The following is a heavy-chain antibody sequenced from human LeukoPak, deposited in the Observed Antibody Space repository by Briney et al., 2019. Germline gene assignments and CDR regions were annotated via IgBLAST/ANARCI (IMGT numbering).Heavy chain of an antibody. D-gene: IGHD3-22*01. J-gene: IGHJ4*02. CDR2: INHSGST. V-gene: IGHV4-39*07. CDR3: ARGRGNYYDSSGYYFDY. Sequence: SETLSLTCTVSGGSISSSSYYWGWIRQPPGKGLEWIGEINHSGSTNYNPSLKSRVTISVDTSKNQFSLKLSSVTAADTAVYYCARGRGNYYDSSGYYFDYWGQGTLVTVSS. CDR1: GGSISSSSYY.